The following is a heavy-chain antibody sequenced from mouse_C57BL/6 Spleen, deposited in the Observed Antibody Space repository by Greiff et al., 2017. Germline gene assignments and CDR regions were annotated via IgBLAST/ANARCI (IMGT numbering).Heavy chain of an antibody. D-gene: IGHD1-1*01. CDR2: IDPEDGDT. CDR1: GFNIKDYY. CDR3: TTTWQYYGSRGYFDV. J-gene: IGHJ1*03. V-gene: IGHV14-1*01. Sequence: EVQLQQSGAELVRPGASVKLSCTASGFNIKDYYMHWVKQRPEQGLEWIGRIDPEDGDTEYAPKFHGKATMTADTSSNTSYLQLSSLTSEDTAFYYCTTTWQYYGSRGYFDVWGTGTTVTVSS.